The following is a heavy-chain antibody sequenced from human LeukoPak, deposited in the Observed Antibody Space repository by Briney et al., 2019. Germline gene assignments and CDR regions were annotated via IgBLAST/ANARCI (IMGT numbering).Heavy chain of an antibody. CDR3: VTRVRSTGDY. V-gene: IGHV3-15*01. CDR2: IKTKTEGGTT. D-gene: IGHD3-10*01. CDR1: GFTFSNVW. J-gene: IGHJ4*02. Sequence: PGGSLRLSCEASGFTFSNVWMNWVRQAPGKGLEWIGRIKTKTEGGTTEYIAPVKGRFTISRDDSKNMVYLQMNSLQTEDTALYYCVTRVRSTGDYWGQGTLVTVSS.